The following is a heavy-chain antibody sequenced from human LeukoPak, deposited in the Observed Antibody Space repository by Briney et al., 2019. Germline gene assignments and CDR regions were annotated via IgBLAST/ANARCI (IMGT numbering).Heavy chain of an antibody. CDR2: ITGSGAFT. Sequence: PGGSLRLSCAASGITFIKYSMTWVRQAPGKGLEWVSAITGSGAFTDYADSVKGRFTISRDNSKNTLYLQMNSLRAEDTAVYYCAKELWFGEDLQRLWGQGTLVTVSS. CDR3: AKELWFGEDLQRL. D-gene: IGHD3-10*01. V-gene: IGHV3-23*01. CDR1: GITFIKYS. J-gene: IGHJ4*02.